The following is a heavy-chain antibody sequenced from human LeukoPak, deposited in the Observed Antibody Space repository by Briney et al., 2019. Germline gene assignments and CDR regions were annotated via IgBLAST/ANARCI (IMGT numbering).Heavy chain of an antibody. Sequence: SETLSPTCTVSGGSISSGGYYWSWIRQHPGKGLEWIGYIYTSGSTNYNPSLKSRVTISVDTSKNQFSLKLSSVTAADTAVYYCARVDGSGSRYYYYYGMDVWGQGTTVTVSS. D-gene: IGHD3-10*01. CDR2: IYTSGST. V-gene: IGHV4-30-4*08. CDR3: ARVDGSGSRYYYYYGMDV. CDR1: GGSISSGGYY. J-gene: IGHJ6*02.